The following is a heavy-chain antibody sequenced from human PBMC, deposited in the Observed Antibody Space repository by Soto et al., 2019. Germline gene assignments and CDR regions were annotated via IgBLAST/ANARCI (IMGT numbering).Heavy chain of an antibody. CDR1: RGVG. D-gene: IGHD1-20*01. V-gene: IGHV2-5*02. CDR2: IHWDDVK. Sequence: RGVGVGWIRQPPGKALAWLAVIHWDDVKNYSPYLRTRLTVTNDTSKNQAVLTMTNKDPVDTATYYCAHRIKLVGQWFFDIWGRGTLVTVSS. J-gene: IGHJ2*01. CDR3: AHRIKLVGQWFFDI.